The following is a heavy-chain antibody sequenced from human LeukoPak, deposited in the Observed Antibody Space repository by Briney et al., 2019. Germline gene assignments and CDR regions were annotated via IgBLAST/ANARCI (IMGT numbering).Heavy chain of an antibody. CDR3: ARAPGSDGYKFSLHFDY. V-gene: IGHV5-51*01. CDR1: GYSFTSYW. D-gene: IGHD5-24*01. CDR2: IYPGDSDT. J-gene: IGHJ4*02. Sequence: GESLKISCKGSGYSFTSYWIGWVRQMPGKGLEWMGIIYPGDSDTRYSPSFQGQVTISADKSISTAYLQWSSLKASDTAMYYCARAPGSDGYKFSLHFDYWGQGTLVTVSS.